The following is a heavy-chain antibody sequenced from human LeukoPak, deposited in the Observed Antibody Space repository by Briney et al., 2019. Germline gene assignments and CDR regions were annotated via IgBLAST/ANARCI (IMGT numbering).Heavy chain of an antibody. CDR2: TYYSGST. CDR3: ARDTNEGNDY. Sequence: PSETLSLTCTVSGGSISSYYWSWIRQPPGKGPEWIGYTYYSGSTNYNPSLKSRVTISVDTSKNQFSLKLSSVTAADTAVYYCARDTNEGNDYWGQGTLVTVSS. V-gene: IGHV4-59*01. J-gene: IGHJ4*02. D-gene: IGHD4-23*01. CDR1: GGSISSYY.